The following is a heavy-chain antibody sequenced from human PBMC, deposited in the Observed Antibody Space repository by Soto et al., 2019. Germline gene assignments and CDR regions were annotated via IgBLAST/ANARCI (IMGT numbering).Heavy chain of an antibody. D-gene: IGHD3-16*02. Sequence: ESGGGLVQPGGSLRLSCAASGFTFSSYAMSWVRQAPGKGLEWVSAISGSGGSTYYADSVKGRFTISRDNSKNTLYLQMNSLRAEDTAVYYCAKGNDYIWGSYRLVYFDYWGLGTLVTVSS. CDR1: GFTFSSYA. CDR2: ISGSGGST. V-gene: IGHV3-23*01. CDR3: AKGNDYIWGSYRLVYFDY. J-gene: IGHJ4*02.